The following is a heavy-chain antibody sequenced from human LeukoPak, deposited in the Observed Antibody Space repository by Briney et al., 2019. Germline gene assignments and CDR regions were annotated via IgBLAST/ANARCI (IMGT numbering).Heavy chain of an antibody. CDR3: ARGDSYVWGSYRLKSWFDP. V-gene: IGHV4-39*07. Sequence: SETLSLTCTVSGGSISSSSYYWGWIRQPPGKGLEWIGSIYYSGSTYYNPSLKSRVTISVDTSKNQFSLKLSSVTAADTAVYYCARGDSYVWGSYRLKSWFDPWGQGTLVTVSS. D-gene: IGHD3-16*02. CDR2: IYYSGST. CDR1: GGSISSSSYY. J-gene: IGHJ5*02.